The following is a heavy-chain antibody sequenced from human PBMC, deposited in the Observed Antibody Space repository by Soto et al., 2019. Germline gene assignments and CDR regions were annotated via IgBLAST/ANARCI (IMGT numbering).Heavy chain of an antibody. J-gene: IGHJ3*02. CDR3: AGGGGVGVAGSAAFDM. D-gene: IGHD3-3*01. Sequence: QLHLVQSGAVVKKPGASVTVSCSASGYPVTAYYMHWVRQAPGRGLEWMGGINPATGAAKYTQTFQGRVTMTRDTSTSTVFMELSGPTSEDPAVFYWAGGGGVGVAGSAAFDMWGQGTLVTVSS. V-gene: IGHV1-2*02. CDR1: GYPVTAYY. CDR2: INPATGAA.